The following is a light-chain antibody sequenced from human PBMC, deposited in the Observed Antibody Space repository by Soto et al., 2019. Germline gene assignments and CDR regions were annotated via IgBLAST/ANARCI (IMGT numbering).Light chain of an antibody. V-gene: IGKV3-11*01. CDR2: DAS. J-gene: IGKJ2*02. Sequence: EIVLTQSPATLSLSPGERATLSCRASQSVSSYLAWYQQKPGQAPRLLIHDASNRATGIPARFSGSGSGTDFTLTIISLEPEDSAVYYCQQRSNWPRGTFGQGTRVEIQ. CDR1: QSVSSY. CDR3: QQRSNWPRGT.